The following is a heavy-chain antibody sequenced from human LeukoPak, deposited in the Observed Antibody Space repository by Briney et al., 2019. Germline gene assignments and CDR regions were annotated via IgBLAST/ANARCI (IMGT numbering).Heavy chain of an antibody. CDR2: IYHSGGT. V-gene: IGHV4-4*02. J-gene: IGHJ4*02. D-gene: IGHD5-24*01. CDR3: ASRDGYSFDY. Sequence: SETLSLTCAVSGGSISSRDWWTWVRQPPGKGLEWIGEIYHSGGTTYKPSPKSPVTISVDTTKNQFSLKLSSVTAADTAVYYCASRDGYSFDYWGQGTLVTVSS. CDR1: GGSISSRDW.